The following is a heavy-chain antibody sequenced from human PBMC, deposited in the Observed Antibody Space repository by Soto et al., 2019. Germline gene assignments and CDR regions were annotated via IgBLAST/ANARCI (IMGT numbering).Heavy chain of an antibody. J-gene: IGHJ4*02. V-gene: IGHV4-38-2*01. CDR3: ARSSGYVPGGY. CDR1: GYPISSGYY. CDR2: IHHSGST. Sequence: PSETLSLTCAVSGYPISSGYYWGWIRQPPGKGLEWIGIIHHSGSTYYNPSLRSRITISVDTSKNQFSLKMPSVTAADTAVYYCARSSGYVPGGYWGQGILVTGSS. D-gene: IGHD5-12*01.